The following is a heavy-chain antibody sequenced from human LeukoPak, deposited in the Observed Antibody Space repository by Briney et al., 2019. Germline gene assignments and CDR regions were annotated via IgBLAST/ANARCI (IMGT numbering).Heavy chain of an antibody. V-gene: IGHV3-21*01. D-gene: IGHD6-19*01. CDR2: ISIISSYI. J-gene: IGHJ6*03. CDR3: ARVAGLGRYYYYMDV. CDR1: GFTFSSYS. Sequence: GGSLRLSCAASGFTFSSYSMNWVRQAPGKGRELVSSISIISSYIYYADSVKGRFTISRDNAKNSLYLQMNSLRAEETAVYYCARVAGLGRYYYYMDVWGKGTTVTVSS.